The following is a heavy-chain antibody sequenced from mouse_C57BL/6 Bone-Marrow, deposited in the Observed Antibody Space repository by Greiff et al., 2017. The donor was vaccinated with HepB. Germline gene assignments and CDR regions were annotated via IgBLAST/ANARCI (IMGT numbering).Heavy chain of an antibody. D-gene: IGHD2-1*01. J-gene: IGHJ3*01. V-gene: IGHV14-2*01. Sequence: EVMLVESGAELVKPGASVKLSCTASGFNIKDYYMHWVKQRTEQGLEWIGRIDPEDGETKYAPKFQGKATITAYTSSNTAYLQLSSLTAEDTAVYYCARGGNYWFAYWGQGTLVTVSA. CDR1: GFNIKDYY. CDR3: ARGGNYWFAY. CDR2: IDPEDGET.